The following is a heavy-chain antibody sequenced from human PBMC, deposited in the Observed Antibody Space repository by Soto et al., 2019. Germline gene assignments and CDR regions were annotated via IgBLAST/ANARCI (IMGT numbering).Heavy chain of an antibody. CDR3: AQDVGGYVLGY. V-gene: IGHV3-23*01. Sequence: LSLSWAAAGFTFGSYAMSWVRQAPGKGLEWVSAISGSGGSTYYADSVTGPFTISRDDSKNTLYLQMNSLRAEDTAVYSCAQDVGGYVLGYWGQGTLVTVSS. CDR2: ISGSGGST. CDR1: GFTFGSYA. D-gene: IGHD6-25*01. J-gene: IGHJ4*02.